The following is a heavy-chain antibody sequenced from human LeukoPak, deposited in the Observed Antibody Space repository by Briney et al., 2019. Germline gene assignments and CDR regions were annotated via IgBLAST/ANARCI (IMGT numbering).Heavy chain of an antibody. CDR3: ARDSYCSSTSCYVTGAFDI. J-gene: IGHJ3*02. Sequence: ASVKVSCKASGYTFTSYYMHWVRQAPGQGLEWMGIINPSGGSRSYAQKFQGRVTMTRDTSTSTVYMELSSLRSEDTAVYYCARDSYCSSTSCYVTGAFDIWGQGTMVTVSS. D-gene: IGHD2-2*01. CDR1: GYTFTSYY. V-gene: IGHV1-46*01. CDR2: INPSGGSR.